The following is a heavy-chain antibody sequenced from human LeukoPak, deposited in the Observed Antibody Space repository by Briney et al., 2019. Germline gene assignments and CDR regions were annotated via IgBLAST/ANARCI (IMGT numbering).Heavy chain of an antibody. J-gene: IGHJ5*02. CDR1: GYTFTSYS. CDR3: GRDMRYSGSGNYIGFDP. CDR2: INPNTGGS. V-gene: IGHV1-2*02. Sequence: ASVKVSCKASGYTFTSYSISWVRQAPGRGLEWMGWINPNTGGSKYAQTFQGRVTMTRDTSISTAYMELNSLRSDDTAVYYCGRDMRYSGSGNYIGFDPWGQGTLVTVSS. D-gene: IGHD3-10*01.